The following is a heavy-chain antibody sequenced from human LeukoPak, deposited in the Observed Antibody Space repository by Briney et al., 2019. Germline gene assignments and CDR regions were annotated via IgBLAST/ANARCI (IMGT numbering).Heavy chain of an antibody. V-gene: IGHV3-30*03. CDR1: GFTFSSYG. CDR3: ARAAVEVDYYFDY. D-gene: IGHD2-15*01. CDR2: ISYDGSNK. Sequence: SGGSLRLSCAASGFTFSSYGMHWVRQAPGKGLEWVAVISYDGSNKYYADSVKGRFTISRDNSKNTLYLQMNSLRAEDTAVYYCARAAVEVDYYFDYWGQGTLVTVSS. J-gene: IGHJ4*02.